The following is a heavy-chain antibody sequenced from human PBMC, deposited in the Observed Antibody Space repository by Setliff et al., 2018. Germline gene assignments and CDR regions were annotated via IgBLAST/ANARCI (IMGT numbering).Heavy chain of an antibody. J-gene: IGHJ5*02. CDR1: GFNFRSYA. D-gene: IGHD6-13*01. CDR3: SKGGQQVAPDGRWFDP. Sequence: PGGSLRLSCAASGFNFRSYAMTWVRQAPGKGLEWVSTMGAGGDTYYADSVKGRFTISSDNSKNTLYLQMSSLRDDDTAVYYCSKGGQQVAPDGRWFDPWGQGSLVTVSS. CDR2: MGAGGDT. V-gene: IGHV3-23*01.